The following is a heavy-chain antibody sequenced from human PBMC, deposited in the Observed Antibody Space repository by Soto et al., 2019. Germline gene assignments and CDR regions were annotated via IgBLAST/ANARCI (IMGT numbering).Heavy chain of an antibody. CDR1: GGSISSYY. CDR2: IYYSGST. J-gene: IGHJ4*02. D-gene: IGHD2-8*01. V-gene: IGHV4-59*12. CDR3: ARGRHNGGEGYFDF. Sequence: SETLSLTCTVSGGSISSYYWSWIRQPPGKGLEWIGYIYYSGSTKYSPSFEGQVTMSSDSYISATYLQWSSLQASDTAIYYCARGRHNGGEGYFDFWGQGTLVTVSS.